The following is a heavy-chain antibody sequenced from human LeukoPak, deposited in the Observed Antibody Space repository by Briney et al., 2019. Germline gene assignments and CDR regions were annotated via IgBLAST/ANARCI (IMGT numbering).Heavy chain of an antibody. CDR1: GYTFTSYD. CDR2: MNPGSGNT. D-gene: IGHD3/OR15-3a*01. CDR3: TRGGIIILGVATVVDY. J-gene: IGHJ4*02. V-gene: IGHV1-8*01. Sequence: ASVKVSCKASGYTFTSYDINWVRQTTGQGLEWMGWMNPGSGNTGYAQKFQGRVTMTRNTSISTVYMEVSGLRSEDTAVYYCTRGGIIILGVATVVDYWGQGTLVTVSS.